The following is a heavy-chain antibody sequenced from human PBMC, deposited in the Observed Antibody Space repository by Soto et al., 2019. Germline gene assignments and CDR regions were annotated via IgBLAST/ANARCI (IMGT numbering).Heavy chain of an antibody. Sequence: EVQLVESGGGLVQPGGSLRLSCEASGLTFSNYWMHWVRQAPGKGLVWVSRIHRDGTSTSYADSVKGRFTISRDNAKNTLYLQMNSLSAEDTAVYYCARDRAYCGGDCYSLWYFDLWGRGTLVTVSS. D-gene: IGHD2-21*02. CDR1: GLTFSNYW. J-gene: IGHJ2*01. V-gene: IGHV3-74*01. CDR3: ARDRAYCGGDCYSLWYFDL. CDR2: IHRDGTST.